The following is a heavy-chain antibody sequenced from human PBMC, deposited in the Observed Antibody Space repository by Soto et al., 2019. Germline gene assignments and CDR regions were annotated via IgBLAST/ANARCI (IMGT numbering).Heavy chain of an antibody. Sequence: QITLKESGPTLVKPTQTLTLTCTFSGFSLSTSGVGVGWIRQPPGKALEWLALIYWDDDKRYSPSLKSRLTITKDTSKNQVVLTMTNMDPVDTATYYCAHTLGELSSLYYFDYWGQGTLVTVSS. D-gene: IGHD3-16*02. CDR1: GFSLSTSGVG. CDR2: IYWDDDK. CDR3: AHTLGELSSLYYFDY. V-gene: IGHV2-5*02. J-gene: IGHJ4*02.